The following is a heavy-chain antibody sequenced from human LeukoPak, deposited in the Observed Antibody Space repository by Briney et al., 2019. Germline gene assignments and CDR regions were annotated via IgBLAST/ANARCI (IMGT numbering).Heavy chain of an antibody. CDR2: TYYRSKWYN. Sequence: SQTLSLTCAISGDSVSSNSAAWNWIRQSPSRGLEWLGRTYYRSKWYNDYAVSVKSRITINPDTSKNQFSLQLNSVTPEDTAVYYCARWGSWAYCGGDCGVYMDVWGKGTTVTVSS. CDR3: ARWGSWAYCGGDCGVYMDV. J-gene: IGHJ6*03. V-gene: IGHV6-1*01. D-gene: IGHD2-21*01. CDR1: GDSVSSNSAA.